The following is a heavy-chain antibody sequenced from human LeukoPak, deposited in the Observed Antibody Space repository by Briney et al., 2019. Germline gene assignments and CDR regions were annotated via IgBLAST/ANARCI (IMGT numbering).Heavy chain of an antibody. V-gene: IGHV4-59*01. Sequence: SETLSLTCTVSGGSISTYYWSWIRQSPGKGLEWIGYIYYTGSTNYNPSLKSRVTISVDTSKNQFSLKLSSVTAADTAVYYCARDSGLDAWGQGTTVTVSS. J-gene: IGHJ6*02. CDR1: GGSISTYY. CDR2: IYYTGST. CDR3: ARDSGLDA. D-gene: IGHD3-10*01.